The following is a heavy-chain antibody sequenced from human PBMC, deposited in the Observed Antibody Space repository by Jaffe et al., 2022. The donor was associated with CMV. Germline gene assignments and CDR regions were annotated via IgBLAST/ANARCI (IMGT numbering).Heavy chain of an antibody. Sequence: EVQLVESGGGLVKPGGSLRLSCAASGFTFSSYSMNWVRQAPGKGLEWVSSISSSSSYIYYADSVKGRFTISRDNAKNSLYLQMNSLRAEDTAVYYCAGAYYDFWSGYYNYFDYWGQGTLVTVSS. V-gene: IGHV3-21*01. CDR3: AGAYYDFWSGYYNYFDY. CDR2: ISSSSSYI. CDR1: GFTFSSYS. D-gene: IGHD3-3*01. J-gene: IGHJ4*02.